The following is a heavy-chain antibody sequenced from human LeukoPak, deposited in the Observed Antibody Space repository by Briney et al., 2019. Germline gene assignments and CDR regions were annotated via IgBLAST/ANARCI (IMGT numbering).Heavy chain of an antibody. J-gene: IGHJ5*02. CDR3: AREAGVSRFDP. V-gene: IGHV1-18*04. Sequence: ASVKVSCKASGYTFTGYYMHWVRQAPGQGLEWMGWISAYNGNSNYAQKFQGRVTMTTDTSTSTAYMELRSLRSDDTAVYYCAREAGVSRFDPWGQGTLVTVSS. D-gene: IGHD3-10*01. CDR2: ISAYNGNS. CDR1: GYTFTGYY.